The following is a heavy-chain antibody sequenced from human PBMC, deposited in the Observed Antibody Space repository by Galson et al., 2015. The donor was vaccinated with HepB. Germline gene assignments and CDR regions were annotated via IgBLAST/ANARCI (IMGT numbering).Heavy chain of an antibody. CDR1: GFTVSSNY. J-gene: IGHJ6*02. Sequence: SLRLSCAASGFTVSSNYMSWVRQAPGKGLEWVSVIYSGGSTYYADSVKGRFTISRDNSKNTLYLQMNSLRAEDTAVYYCARAILSLRIAVAGPVYGMDVWGQGTTGTVSS. D-gene: IGHD6-19*01. CDR3: ARAILSLRIAVAGPVYGMDV. V-gene: IGHV3-66*01. CDR2: IYSGGST.